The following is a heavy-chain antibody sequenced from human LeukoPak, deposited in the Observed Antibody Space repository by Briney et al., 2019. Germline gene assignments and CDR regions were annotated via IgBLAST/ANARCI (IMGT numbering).Heavy chain of an antibody. D-gene: IGHD1-26*01. CDR3: ARSVETTPFPYFQD. J-gene: IGHJ1*01. V-gene: IGHV4-59*08. Sequence: SETLSLTCTVSGVSISSHYWSWIRQPPGKGLEWIGHMSYTGSTKYNPSLMSRVSISLDTPKNQFSLRLTSVTAADTAVYYCARSVETTPFPYFQDWGQGTLVTVSS. CDR2: MSYTGST. CDR1: GVSISSHY.